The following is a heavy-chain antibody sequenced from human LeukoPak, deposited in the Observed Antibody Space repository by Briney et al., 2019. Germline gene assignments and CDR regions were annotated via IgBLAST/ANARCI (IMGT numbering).Heavy chain of an antibody. CDR3: ARDWLEMANDY. V-gene: IGHV3-11*04. J-gene: IGHJ4*02. CDR1: GFTFSDYY. Sequence: GGSLRLSCAASGFTFSDYYMSWIRQAPGKGLEWVSYISRSGSTIYYADSVKGRFTISRDNAKNSLYLQMNSLRAEDTAVYYCARDWLEMANDYWGQGTLVTVSS. CDR2: ISRSGSTI. D-gene: IGHD5-24*01.